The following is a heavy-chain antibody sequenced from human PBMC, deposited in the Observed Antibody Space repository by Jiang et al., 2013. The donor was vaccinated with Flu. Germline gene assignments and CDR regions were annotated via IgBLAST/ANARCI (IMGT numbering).Heavy chain of an antibody. CDR2: IYYQGNT. Sequence: PGLVKPSETLSLTCTVSGVSITGYYWSWIRQPPGKGLEWIGYIYYQGNTNYNPSLWSRVTLSVDTSANQFSMKMTSVTAADTALYYCARFSSGPAVFDHWGQGALVAVSS. D-gene: IGHD3-22*01. V-gene: IGHV4-59*01. CDR1: GVSITGYY. CDR3: ARFSSGPAVFDH. J-gene: IGHJ4*02.